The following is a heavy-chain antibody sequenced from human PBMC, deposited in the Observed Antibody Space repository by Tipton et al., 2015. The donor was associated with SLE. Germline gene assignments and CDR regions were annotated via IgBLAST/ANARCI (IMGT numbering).Heavy chain of an antibody. Sequence: SLRLSCAASGFTFSSYAMSWVRQAPGKGLEWVSAISGSGGSTYYADSVKGRFTISRDNSKNTLYLQMNSLRAEDTAVYYCAKSSPSDRDYDFWSGYSLDAFDIWGQGTMVTVSS. J-gene: IGHJ3*02. CDR3: AKSSPSDRDYDFWSGYSLDAFDI. CDR1: GFTFSSYA. CDR2: ISGSGGST. V-gene: IGHV3-23*01. D-gene: IGHD3-3*01.